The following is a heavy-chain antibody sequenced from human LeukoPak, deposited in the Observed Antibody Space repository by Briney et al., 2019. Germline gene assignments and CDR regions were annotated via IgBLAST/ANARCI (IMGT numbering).Heavy chain of an antibody. J-gene: IGHJ2*01. V-gene: IGHV4-59*01. CDR3: ARDRFQIATAETPDWYFDL. Sequence: PSETLSLTCTVSGGSISSYYWSWIRQPPGKGLEWIGYIYYSGSTNYNPSLKSRVTISVDTSKNQFSLKLSSVTAAGTAVYYCARDRFQIATAETPDWYFDLWGRGTLVTVPS. CDR2: IYYSGST. D-gene: IGHD6-13*01. CDR1: GGSISSYY.